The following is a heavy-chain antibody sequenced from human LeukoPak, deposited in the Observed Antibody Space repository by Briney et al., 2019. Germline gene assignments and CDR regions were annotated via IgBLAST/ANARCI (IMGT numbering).Heavy chain of an antibody. D-gene: IGHD2/OR15-2a*01. CDR1: GGSISSSSYY. CDR2: IYYSGST. J-gene: IGHJ4*02. CDR3: ARHGRNLNIASTFDY. V-gene: IGHV4-39*01. Sequence: SETLSLTCTVSGGSISSSSYYWGWIRQPPGKGLEWIGSIYYSGSTYYNPSLKSRVTISVDTSKNQFSLKLSSVTAADTAVYYCARHGRNLNIASTFDYWGQGTLVTVSS.